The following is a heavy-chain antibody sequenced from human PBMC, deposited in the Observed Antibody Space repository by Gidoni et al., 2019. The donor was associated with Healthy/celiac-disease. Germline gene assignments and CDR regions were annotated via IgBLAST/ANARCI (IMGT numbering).Heavy chain of an antibody. D-gene: IGHD2-15*01. V-gene: IGHV4-34*01. CDR2: INHSGST. Sequence: QVQLQQWGAGLLKPSETLSITCAVYGGSFSGYYWRWIRQPPGKGLEWIGEINHSGSTNYNPSLKSRVTISVDTSKNQFSLKLSSVTAADTAVYYCAARGSSRGSYYYYYMDVWGKGTTVTVSS. J-gene: IGHJ6*03. CDR3: AARGSSRGSYYYYYMDV. CDR1: GGSFSGYY.